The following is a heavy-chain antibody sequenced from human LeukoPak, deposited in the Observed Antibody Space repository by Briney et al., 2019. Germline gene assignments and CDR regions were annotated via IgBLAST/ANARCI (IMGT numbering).Heavy chain of an antibody. V-gene: IGHV3-9*01. CDR3: AKDKRLDYGGNWYAFDM. CDR2: ISWNSGSI. J-gene: IGHJ3*02. D-gene: IGHD4-23*01. CDR1: GFTFDDYA. Sequence: GGSLRLSCAAFGFTFDDYAMHWVRQAPGKGLEWVSGISWNSGSIGYADSVKGRFTISRDNAKNSLYLQMNSLRAEDTALYYCAKDKRLDYGGNWYAFDMWGQGTMVTVSS.